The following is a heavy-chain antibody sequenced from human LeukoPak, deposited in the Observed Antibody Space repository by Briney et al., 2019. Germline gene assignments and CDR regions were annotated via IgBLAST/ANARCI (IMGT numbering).Heavy chain of an antibody. CDR2: ISSSSSTI. D-gene: IGHD3-9*01. Sequence: AGGSLRLSCAASGFTFSSYSMNWVRQAPGKGLEWVSYISSSSSTIYYADSVKGRFTISRGNAKNSLYLQMNSLRAEDTAVYYCARPLGYFAVNWYFDLWGRGTLVTVSS. CDR1: GFTFSSYS. V-gene: IGHV3-48*04. J-gene: IGHJ2*01. CDR3: ARPLGYFAVNWYFDL.